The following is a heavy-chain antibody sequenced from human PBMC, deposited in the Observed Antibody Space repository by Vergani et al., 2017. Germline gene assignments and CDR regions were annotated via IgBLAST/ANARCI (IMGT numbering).Heavy chain of an antibody. Sequence: EVQLVESGGGLVQPGRSLRLSCTASGFKFDYYAMHWVRQAPGKGLEWVSGISWNSGNIGYADSVKGRFTISRDNGKNSLYLQMNSLSAEDTAVYYCARGYDILTGYPYYYYGMDVWGQXP. CDR3: ARGYDILTGYPYYYYGMDV. J-gene: IGHJ6*02. CDR1: GFKFDYYA. V-gene: IGHV3-9*01. CDR2: ISWNSGNI. D-gene: IGHD3-9*01.